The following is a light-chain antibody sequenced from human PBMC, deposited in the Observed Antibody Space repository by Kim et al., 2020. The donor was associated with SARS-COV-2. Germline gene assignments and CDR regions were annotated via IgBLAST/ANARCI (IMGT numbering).Light chain of an antibody. Sequence: SISVGDRVTHTCRASENIINYLNWYQHKPGKAPNLLIYAASSLQSGVPSRFSGSGSGTDFTLTISSLQPEDFATYYCQQSYSTPYTFGQGTKLEIK. J-gene: IGKJ2*01. CDR1: ENIINY. CDR3: QQSYSTPYT. V-gene: IGKV1-39*01. CDR2: AAS.